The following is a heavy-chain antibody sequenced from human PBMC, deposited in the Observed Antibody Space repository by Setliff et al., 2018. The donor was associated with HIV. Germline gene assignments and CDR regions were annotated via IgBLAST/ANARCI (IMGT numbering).Heavy chain of an antibody. CDR3: ARVGGSYSDYYYYYYMDV. V-gene: IGHV4-59*01. CDR2: IYYSGST. J-gene: IGHJ6*03. CDR1: GGSISSYY. Sequence: SETLSLTCTVSGGSISSYYWRWIRQPPGKGLEWIGYIYYSGSTNYNPSLKSRVTISVDTSKNQFSLKLSSVTAADTAAYYCARVGGSYSDYYYYYYMDVWGNGTTVTVS. D-gene: IGHD1-26*01.